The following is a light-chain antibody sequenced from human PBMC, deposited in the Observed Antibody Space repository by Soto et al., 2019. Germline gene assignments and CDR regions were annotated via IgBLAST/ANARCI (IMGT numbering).Light chain of an antibody. V-gene: IGKV3-15*01. Sequence: EIVMTQSPATLSVSQGERATLSCRASQSVSGNLAWYHQKPGQAPSLLIYAASTRATGIPARFSGSGSGTEFTLTISSLQSEDFAVYYCQQYNNWPPITFGPGTKVDIK. CDR2: AAS. J-gene: IGKJ3*01. CDR1: QSVSGN. CDR3: QQYNNWPPIT.